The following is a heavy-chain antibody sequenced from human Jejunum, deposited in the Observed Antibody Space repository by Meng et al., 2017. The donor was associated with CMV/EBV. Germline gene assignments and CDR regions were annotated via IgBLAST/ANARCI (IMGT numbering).Heavy chain of an antibody. J-gene: IGHJ6*02. Sequence: SYAMTWVRHAPGKGLDWVSTISASGVSAYYADSVKGRFTISRDNSKNTLYLQINSLRADDTAVYYCAKVLNPPRMRFSYYGMDVWGQGTTVTVSS. CDR1: SYA. V-gene: IGHV3-23*01. D-gene: IGHD3-10*01. CDR3: AKVLNPPRMRFSYYGMDV. CDR2: ISASGVSA.